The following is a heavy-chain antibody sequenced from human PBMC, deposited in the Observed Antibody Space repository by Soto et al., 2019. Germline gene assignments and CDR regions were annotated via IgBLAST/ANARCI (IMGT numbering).Heavy chain of an antibody. Sequence: SETLSLTCTVSGGSISSGGYYWSWIRQHPGKGLEWIGYIYYSGSTYYNPSLKSRVTISVDTSKNQFSLKLSSVTAADTAVYYCARFNRPSYDSSGYYGGYFDYWGQGTLVTVSS. CDR2: IYYSGST. D-gene: IGHD3-22*01. V-gene: IGHV4-31*03. J-gene: IGHJ4*02. CDR3: ARFNRPSYDSSGYYGGYFDY. CDR1: GGSISSGGYY.